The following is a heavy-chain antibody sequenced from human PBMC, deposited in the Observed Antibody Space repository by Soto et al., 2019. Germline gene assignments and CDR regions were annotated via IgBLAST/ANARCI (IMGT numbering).Heavy chain of an antibody. D-gene: IGHD5-18*01. CDR3: ARGRTWIQLWFIDY. Sequence: QVQLQQWGAGLLKPSETLSLTCAVYGGSFSGYYWSWIRQPPGKGLEWIGEINHSGSTNYNPSLKSRVTISVDTSKNQFSLKLSSVTAVDTAVYYCARGRTWIQLWFIDYWGQGTLVTVSS. J-gene: IGHJ4*02. CDR1: GGSFSGYY. V-gene: IGHV4-34*01. CDR2: INHSGST.